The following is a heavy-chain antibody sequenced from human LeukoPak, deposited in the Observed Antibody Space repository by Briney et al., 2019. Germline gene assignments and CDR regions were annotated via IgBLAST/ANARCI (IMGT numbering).Heavy chain of an antibody. Sequence: SETLSLTCTVSGGSISSGSYYWSWIRQPAGKGLEWIGRIYTSGSTSYNPSLKSRVIITVDTSKNQFSLKLSSVTATDMAVYYCARAMRYSSSYYPDYWGQGTLVTVSS. CDR2: IYTSGST. CDR3: ARAMRYSSSYYPDY. D-gene: IGHD6-13*01. V-gene: IGHV4-61*02. J-gene: IGHJ4*02. CDR1: GGSISSGSYY.